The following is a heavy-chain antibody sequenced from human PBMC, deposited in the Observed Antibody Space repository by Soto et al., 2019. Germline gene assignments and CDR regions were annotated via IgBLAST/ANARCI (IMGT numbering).Heavy chain of an antibody. CDR3: ARMRPIHYDILTGYYNWNWFDP. J-gene: IGHJ5*02. CDR2: IYHSGST. V-gene: IGHV4-4*02. CDR1: GGSISSSNW. D-gene: IGHD3-9*01. Sequence: SETLSLTCAVSGGSISSSNWWSWVRQPPGKGLEWIGEIYHSGSTNYNPSLKSRVTISVDKSKNQFSLKLSSVTAADTAVYYCARMRPIHYDILTGYYNWNWFDPWGQGTLVTVSS.